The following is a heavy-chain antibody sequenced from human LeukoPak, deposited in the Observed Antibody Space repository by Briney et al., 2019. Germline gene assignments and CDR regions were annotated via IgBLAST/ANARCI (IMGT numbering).Heavy chain of an antibody. V-gene: IGHV3-49*04. D-gene: IGHD3-10*01. CDR1: GFTFGDYA. CDR2: IRSKAYGGTT. J-gene: IGHJ4*02. CDR3: TREVTMVRGVIITSPASDY. Sequence: GGSLRLSCTASGFTFGDYAMSWVRQAPGKGLEWVGFIRSKAYGGTTEYAASVKGRFTISRDDSKSIAYLQMNSLKTEDTAVYYCTREVTMVRGVIITSPASDYWGQGTLVTVSS.